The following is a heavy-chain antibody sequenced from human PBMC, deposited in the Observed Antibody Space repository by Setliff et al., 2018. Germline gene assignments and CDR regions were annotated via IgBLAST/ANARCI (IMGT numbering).Heavy chain of an antibody. Sequence: KPSETLSLTCTVSGGSISSSYYYWGWIRQPPGKGLEWIGNIYNSGSTYYNPSLKSRVTMSVDTSKNHFSLKLTSVTAAETALYYCARGGSSGWYGGAFDMWGQGTKVTVSS. D-gene: IGHD6-19*01. CDR1: GGSISSSYYY. V-gene: IGHV4-39*02. J-gene: IGHJ3*02. CDR3: ARGGSSGWYGGAFDM. CDR2: IYNSGST.